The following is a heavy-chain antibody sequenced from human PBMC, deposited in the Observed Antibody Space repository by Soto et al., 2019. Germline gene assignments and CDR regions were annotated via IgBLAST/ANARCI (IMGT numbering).Heavy chain of an antibody. CDR3: TRDLEYSYYYFGMDV. CDR2: IRSKAYGGTT. J-gene: IGHJ6*02. CDR1: GFTFGDYA. Sequence: GGSLRLSCTASGFTFGDYARSWVRQAPGKGLEWVGFIRSKAYGGTTEYAASVKGRFTISRDDSKSIAYLQMNSLKTEDTAAYYCTRDLEYSYYYFGMDVWGQGTTVTVYS. D-gene: IGHD4-4*01. V-gene: IGHV3-49*04.